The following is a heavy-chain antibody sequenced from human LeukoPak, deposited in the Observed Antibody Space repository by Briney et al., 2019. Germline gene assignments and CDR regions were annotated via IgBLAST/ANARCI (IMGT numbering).Heavy chain of an antibody. V-gene: IGHV3-23*01. CDR3: AKDLGNRGAGTRRSFDY. D-gene: IGHD6-13*01. Sequence: PSETLSLTCTVSGGSISSSSYYWGWVRQAPGKGLEWVSAISGSGGSTYYADSVKGRFTISRDNSKNTLYLQMNSLRAEDTAVYYCAKDLGNRGAGTRRSFDYWGQGTLVTVSS. CDR1: GGSISSSSYY. J-gene: IGHJ4*02. CDR2: ISGSGGST.